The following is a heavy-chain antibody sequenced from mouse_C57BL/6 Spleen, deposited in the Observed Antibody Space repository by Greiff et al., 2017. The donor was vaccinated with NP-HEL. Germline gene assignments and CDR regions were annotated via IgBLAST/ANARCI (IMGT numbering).Heavy chain of an antibody. CDR2: IDPSDSYT. Sequence: VQLQQSGAELVMPGASVKLSCKASGYTFTSYWMHWVKQRPGQGLEWIGEIDPSDSYTNYNQKFKGKSTLTVDKSSSTAYMQLSSLTSEDSAVYYCARKGDGYYLYFDYWGQGTTLTVSS. CDR1: GYTFTSYW. D-gene: IGHD2-3*01. V-gene: IGHV1-69*01. J-gene: IGHJ2*01. CDR3: ARKGDGYYLYFDY.